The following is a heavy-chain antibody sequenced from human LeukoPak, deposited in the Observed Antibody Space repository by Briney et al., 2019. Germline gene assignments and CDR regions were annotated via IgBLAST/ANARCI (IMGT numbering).Heavy chain of an antibody. D-gene: IGHD3-22*01. Sequence: PGGSLRLSCAASGFTFSDYYMSWIRQAPGKGLEWVSYICDSDRTIYYADSVKGRFTISRDNAKNSVYLQMNNLGAEDTAVYYCARDRLGDYDHSGYYDKWGQGTLVTVSS. CDR3: ARDRLGDYDHSGYYDK. CDR1: GFTFSDYY. J-gene: IGHJ4*02. V-gene: IGHV3-11*01. CDR2: ICDSDRTI.